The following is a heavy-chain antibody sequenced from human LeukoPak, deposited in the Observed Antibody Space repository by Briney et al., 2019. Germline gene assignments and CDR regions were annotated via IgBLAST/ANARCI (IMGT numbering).Heavy chain of an antibody. Sequence: PSETLSLTCTVFGGSISSYYWGWIRQPAGKGLEWIGRIYTSGSTKYNPSLKSRVTISVDTSRNQFSLKLSSVTAADTAVYYCARAGEHWFDPWGQGTLVTVSS. J-gene: IGHJ5*02. CDR1: GGSISSYY. CDR3: ARAGEHWFDP. V-gene: IGHV4-4*07. D-gene: IGHD7-27*01. CDR2: IYTSGST.